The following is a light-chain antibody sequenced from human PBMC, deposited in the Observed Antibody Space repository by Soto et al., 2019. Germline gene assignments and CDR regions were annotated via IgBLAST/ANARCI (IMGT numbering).Light chain of an antibody. Sequence: DIPMTQSPSSLSASVGDRVTISCRASQGISNYLAWYQQKPGEVPKLLIYAASTLQAGVPSRFSGSGSGTDFALTISSLQPEDVATYYCQKYISGPQAFGQGTKVEIK. CDR1: QGISNY. CDR3: QKYISGPQA. CDR2: AAS. V-gene: IGKV1-27*01. J-gene: IGKJ1*01.